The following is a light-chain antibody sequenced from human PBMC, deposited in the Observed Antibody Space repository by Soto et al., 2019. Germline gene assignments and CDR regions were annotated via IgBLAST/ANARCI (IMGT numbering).Light chain of an antibody. V-gene: IGLV2-11*01. CDR3: CSYAGSYTLV. Sequence: QSALTQPRSVSGSPGQSVTISCTGTSSDVGGYNYVSWYQQHPDKAPKLMIYDVSKRPSGVPDRFSGSKSGNTASLTISGLQPEDEADYYCCSYAGSYTLVFGGGTKLTVL. J-gene: IGLJ3*02. CDR1: SSDVGGYNY. CDR2: DVS.